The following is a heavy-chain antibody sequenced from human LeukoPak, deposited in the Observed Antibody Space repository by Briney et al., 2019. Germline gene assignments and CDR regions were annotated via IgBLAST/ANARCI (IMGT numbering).Heavy chain of an antibody. Sequence: ASVKVSCKASGYTFTGYYMHWVRQAPGQGLEWMGWINPNSGGTNYAQKFQGRVTMTRDTSISTAYMELSRLRSDDTAVYYCARESSSGSGWTTYYFDYWGQGTLVTVSS. J-gene: IGHJ4*02. CDR1: GYTFTGYY. V-gene: IGHV1-2*02. D-gene: IGHD6-19*01. CDR2: INPNSGGT. CDR3: ARESSSGSGWTTYYFDY.